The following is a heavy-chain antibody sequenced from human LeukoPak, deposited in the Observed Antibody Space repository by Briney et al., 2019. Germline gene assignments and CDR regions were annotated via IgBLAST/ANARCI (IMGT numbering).Heavy chain of an antibody. J-gene: IGHJ5*02. CDR1: GFTFSRYW. CDR2: INPDGSTT. CDR3: ARVLSGSWDWFNP. D-gene: IGHD3-22*01. Sequence: GESLRLSCAASGFTFSRYWIHWVRQAPGKGLEWVSRINPDGSTTTYADSVKGRFTISRDNAKNTVYLQMNSLRAEDTAVYYCARVLSGSWDWFNPWGQGTLVTVSS. V-gene: IGHV3-74*01.